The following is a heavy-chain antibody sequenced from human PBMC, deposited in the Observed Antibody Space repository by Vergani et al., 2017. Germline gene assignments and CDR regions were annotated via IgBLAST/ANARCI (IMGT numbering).Heavy chain of an antibody. Sequence: LVESGGGLVQPGGSLRLSCAASSFSVSSHYMTWVRQAPGKGLEWVSTINIGGRNSYADSVKGRLTLTRDDSKNTLHLQMNSLRPEDTAVYFCANSVIACNVGVAYFGMDVWGRGTTVTVSS. CDR3: ANSVIACNVGVAYFGMDV. J-gene: IGHJ6*02. V-gene: IGHV3-66*02. CDR2: INIGGRN. CDR1: SFSVSSHY. D-gene: IGHD2/OR15-2a*01.